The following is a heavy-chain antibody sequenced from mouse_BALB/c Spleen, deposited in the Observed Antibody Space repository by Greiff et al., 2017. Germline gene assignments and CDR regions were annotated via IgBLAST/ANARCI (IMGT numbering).Heavy chain of an antibody. D-gene: IGHD1-2*01. CDR1: GFTFSDYY. CDR2: ISDGGSYT. V-gene: IGHV5-4*02. Sequence: EVQGVESGGGLVKPGGSLKLSCAASGFTFSDYYMYWVRQTPEKRLEWVATISDGGSYTYYPDSVKGRFTISRDNAKNNLYLQMSSLKSEDTAMYYCASGFITTATGAMDYWGQGTSVTVSS. J-gene: IGHJ4*01. CDR3: ASGFITTATGAMDY.